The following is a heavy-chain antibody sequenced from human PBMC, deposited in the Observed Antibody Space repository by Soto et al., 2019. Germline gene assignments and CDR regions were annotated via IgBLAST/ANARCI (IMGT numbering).Heavy chain of an antibody. J-gene: IGHJ2*01. Sequence: ASVKVSCKASGFTFTSSAVQWVRQARGQRLEWIGWIVVGSGNTNYAQKFQERVTITTDMSTSTAYMELSSLRSEDTAVYYCARDHGYCSGGSCEDWYFDLWGRGTLVTVSS. CDR2: IVVGSGNT. CDR1: GFTFTSSA. CDR3: ARDHGYCSGGSCEDWYFDL. D-gene: IGHD2-15*01. V-gene: IGHV1-58*01.